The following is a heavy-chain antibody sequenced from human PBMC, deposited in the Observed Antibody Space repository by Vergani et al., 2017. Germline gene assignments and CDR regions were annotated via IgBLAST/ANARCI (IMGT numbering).Heavy chain of an antibody. CDR1: GASVTSYY. CDR3: ARSRIYYGARSPDY. V-gene: IGHV4-59*02. Sequence: QVKLPESGPGLVKTSETLSLTCTVSGASVTSYYWSWIRQPPGKGLEWMGYVSFRGDTLYDPSVKGRMTISLNTSSNQFSLYLTSVTAADTAVYYCARSRIYYGARSPDYWGQGTLVTVSS. CDR2: VSFRGDT. J-gene: IGHJ4*02. D-gene: IGHD4/OR15-4a*01.